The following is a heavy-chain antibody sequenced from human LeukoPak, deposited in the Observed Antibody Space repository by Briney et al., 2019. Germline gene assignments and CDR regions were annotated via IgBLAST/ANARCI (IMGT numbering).Heavy chain of an antibody. CDR3: ARASTEYAVTDGFDT. J-gene: IGHJ5*02. V-gene: IGHV3-21*06. CDR2: VSFGSSYI. CDR1: GFTFKDYT. D-gene: IGHD4-17*01. Sequence: GGSLRLSCAASGFTFKDYTMSWVRQSPGKGLQWVSYVSFGSSYISYADSLKGRFTISRDDAKSSVYLEMTSLRTDDTAVYYCARASTEYAVTDGFDTWGPGTLVTVSS.